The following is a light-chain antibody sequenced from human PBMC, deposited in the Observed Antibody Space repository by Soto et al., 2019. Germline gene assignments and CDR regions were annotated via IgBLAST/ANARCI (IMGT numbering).Light chain of an antibody. CDR2: DAS. CDR1: QSVGIF. V-gene: IGKV3-11*01. J-gene: IGKJ5*01. Sequence: EIVLTQSPATLSLSPGERATLSCRASQSVGIFLAWYQHKPGQAPRLLLFDASNRATGIPARFSGGGSGTDFTLTISSLEPEDFAIYYCQHRRSWPLTFGQGTRRE. CDR3: QHRRSWPLT.